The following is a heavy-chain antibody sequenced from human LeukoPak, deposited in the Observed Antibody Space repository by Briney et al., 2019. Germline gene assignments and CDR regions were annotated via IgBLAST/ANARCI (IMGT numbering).Heavy chain of an antibody. CDR1: GGSFSSSSYY. V-gene: IGHV4-39*07. CDR3: ARVGTSIAALGRFDP. J-gene: IGHJ5*02. CDR2: IYYTGST. D-gene: IGHD6-6*01. Sequence: TSEALSLTCTVSGGSFSSSSYYWGWIRQPPGKGLEWIGSIYYTGSTYYNPSLKSRVTISVDTSKNQFSLKLSSVTAADTAVYYCARVGTSIAALGRFDPWGQGTLVTVSS.